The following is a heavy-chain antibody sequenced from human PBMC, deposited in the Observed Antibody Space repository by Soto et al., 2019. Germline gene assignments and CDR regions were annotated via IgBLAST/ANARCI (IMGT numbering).Heavy chain of an antibody. Sequence: GGSLRLSCAASGFTFSSYGMHWVRQAPGKGLEWVAVISYDGSNKYYADSVKGRFTISRDNSKNTLYLQMNSLRAEDTAVYYCAKDGYSYASYFDYWGQGTLVTVPQ. CDR2: ISYDGSNK. CDR3: AKDGYSYASYFDY. CDR1: GFTFSSYG. J-gene: IGHJ4*02. D-gene: IGHD5-18*01. V-gene: IGHV3-30*18.